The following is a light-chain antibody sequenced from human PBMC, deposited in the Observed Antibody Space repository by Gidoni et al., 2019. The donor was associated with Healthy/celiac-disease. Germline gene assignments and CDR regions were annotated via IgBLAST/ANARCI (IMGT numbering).Light chain of an antibody. CDR2: AAS. V-gene: IGKV1-9*01. Sequence: DIQLTQSPSFLSASVGDRVTITCRASQGISSSLAWYPQKPGKAPKLLIYAASTLQSGVPSRFSGSGSGTEFTLTLSSLPPEDFATYYCPQLNSYPRFTFGPGTKVDIK. CDR1: QGISSS. CDR3: PQLNSYPRFT. J-gene: IGKJ3*01.